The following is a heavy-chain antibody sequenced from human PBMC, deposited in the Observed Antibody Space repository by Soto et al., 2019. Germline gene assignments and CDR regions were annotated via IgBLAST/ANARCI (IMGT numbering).Heavy chain of an antibody. CDR1: GGSISSGDYY. Sequence: SETLSLTCTVSGGSISSGDYYWSWIRQPPGKGLEWIGYIYYSGSTYYNPSLKSRVTISVDTSKNQFSLKLSSVTAADTAVYYCAREAPFYYDSSGCYFDYWGQGTLVTVSS. CDR3: AREAPFYYDSSGCYFDY. CDR2: IYYSGST. V-gene: IGHV4-30-4*01. J-gene: IGHJ4*02. D-gene: IGHD3-22*01.